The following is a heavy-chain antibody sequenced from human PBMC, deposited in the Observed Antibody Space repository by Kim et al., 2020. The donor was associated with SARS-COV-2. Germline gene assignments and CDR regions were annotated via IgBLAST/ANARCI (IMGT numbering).Heavy chain of an antibody. CDR3: ARDWRSSGWYGLDY. CDR1: GDSISGANW. J-gene: IGHJ4*02. Sequence: SETLSLTCAVSGDSISGANWWTWVRQPPGKGLEWLGEIHHSGSANYNPSLKSRVTISVDKSKKLFSVKLTSVTAADSAVYYCARDWRSSGWYGLDYSGQG. D-gene: IGHD6-19*01. V-gene: IGHV4-4*02. CDR2: IHHSGSA.